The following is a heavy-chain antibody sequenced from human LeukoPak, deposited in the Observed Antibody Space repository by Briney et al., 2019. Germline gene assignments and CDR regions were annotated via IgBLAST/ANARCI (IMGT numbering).Heavy chain of an antibody. CDR2: INSDGSST. J-gene: IGHJ6*03. CDR3: ARAEVAVAGNGIYYYYYYYMDV. Sequence: GGSLRLSCAASGFTFSSYVMSWVRQAPGKGLVWVSRINSDGSSTSYADSVKGRFTISRDNAKNTLYLQMNSLRAEDTAVYYCARAEVAVAGNGIYYYYYYYMDVWGKGTTVTVSS. D-gene: IGHD6-19*01. V-gene: IGHV3-74*01. CDR1: GFTFSSYV.